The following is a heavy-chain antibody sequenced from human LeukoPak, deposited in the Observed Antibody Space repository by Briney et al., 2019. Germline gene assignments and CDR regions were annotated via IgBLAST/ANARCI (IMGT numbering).Heavy chain of an antibody. J-gene: IGHJ4*02. Sequence: PSETLSLTCAVSGGSFSSSNWWSWVRQPPGKGLEWIGEIYHSGSTNYNPALKSRVTISVDKSKNQFSLKLSSVTAADTAVYYCARASTPAVPGESVYFDYWGQGTLVTVSS. V-gene: IGHV4-4*02. D-gene: IGHD3-10*01. CDR1: GGSFSSSNW. CDR3: ARASTPAVPGESVYFDY. CDR2: IYHSGST.